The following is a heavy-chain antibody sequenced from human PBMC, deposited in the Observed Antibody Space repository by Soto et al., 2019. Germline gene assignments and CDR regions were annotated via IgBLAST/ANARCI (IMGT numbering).Heavy chain of an antibody. V-gene: IGHV3-30-3*01. Sequence: GGSLRLSCAASGVTFSSYSMHWVRQAPGKGLERVAVISYDGSNKYYADSVKGRFTISRDNSKNTLYLQMNSLRAEDTAVYYCARDTAMVLLSYGMDVWGQGTTVTVSS. J-gene: IGHJ6*02. D-gene: IGHD5-18*01. CDR3: ARDTAMVLLSYGMDV. CDR1: GVTFSSYS. CDR2: ISYDGSNK.